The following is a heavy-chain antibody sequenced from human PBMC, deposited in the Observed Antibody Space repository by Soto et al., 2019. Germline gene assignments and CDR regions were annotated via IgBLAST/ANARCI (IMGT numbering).Heavy chain of an antibody. Sequence: IQLVESGGGLVKPGGSLRLSCAASGFNFSDVWMTWVRQPPGKGLEWIGYIKYSGTTHYSPSLKSRVNISFDKSKNQVFLNLRFVTGADTAVYFCARDVRDTGYSYWFAPWGQGILVTVST. J-gene: IGHJ5*02. CDR2: IKYSGTT. V-gene: IGHV4-4*01. D-gene: IGHD3-9*01. CDR1: GFNFSDVW. CDR3: ARDVRDTGYSYWFAP.